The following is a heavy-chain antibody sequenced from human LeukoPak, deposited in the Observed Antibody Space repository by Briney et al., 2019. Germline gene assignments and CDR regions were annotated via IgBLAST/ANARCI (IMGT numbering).Heavy chain of an antibody. Sequence: PSETLSLTCTVSGGSISSSSYYWGWIRQPPGTGLEWIGEINHSGSTNYNPSLKSRVTISVDTSKNQFSLKLSSVTAADTAVYYCARIRNYYYYYMDVWGKGTTVTISS. V-gene: IGHV4-39*07. CDR2: INHSGST. CDR3: ARIRNYYYYYMDV. CDR1: GGSISSSSYY. J-gene: IGHJ6*03.